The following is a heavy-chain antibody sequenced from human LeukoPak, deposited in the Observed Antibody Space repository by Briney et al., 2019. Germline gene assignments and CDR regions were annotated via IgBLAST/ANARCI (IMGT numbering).Heavy chain of an antibody. D-gene: IGHD3-16*02. CDR2: IKEDGSVR. CDR1: AFIFSGHW. CDR3: AKAPRFGGVIVGFDY. J-gene: IGHJ4*02. Sequence: GGSLRLSCEGSAFIFSGHWMNWVRQTPGKGLEWVASIKEDGSVRQYVDSVKGRFSISRYNTKGSLFLQLNSLRAEDTAVYYCAKAPRFGGVIVGFDYWGQGTLVTVSS. V-gene: IGHV3-7*03.